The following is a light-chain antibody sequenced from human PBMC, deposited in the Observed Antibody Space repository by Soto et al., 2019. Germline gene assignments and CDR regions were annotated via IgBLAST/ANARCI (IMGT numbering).Light chain of an antibody. V-gene: IGLV2-14*01. CDR1: SNDVGGYNY. J-gene: IGLJ2*01. CDR3: ISYTSSNTHYVI. Sequence: QSALTQPASVSGSPGQSITISCTGTSNDVGGYNYVSWYQQHPGKAPKLIIYEVTDRPSGVSNRFSGSKSGNTASLTISGLQAEDEADYYCISYTSSNTHYVIIGGGTKLTV. CDR2: EVT.